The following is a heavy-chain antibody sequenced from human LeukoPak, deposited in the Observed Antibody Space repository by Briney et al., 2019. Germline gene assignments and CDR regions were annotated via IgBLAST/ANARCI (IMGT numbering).Heavy chain of an antibody. CDR3: ARTRGGPVVAVTYFDY. J-gene: IGHJ4*02. Sequence: GGSLRLSCAASGFTFSSYWMSWVRQAPGKGLEWVANIKQDGSEKYYVDSVKGRFTISRDNAKNSLYLQMNSLRAEDTAVYYCARTRGGPVVAVTYFDYWGQGTMVTVSS. V-gene: IGHV3-7*03. CDR2: IKQDGSEK. D-gene: IGHD2-15*01. CDR1: GFTFSSYW.